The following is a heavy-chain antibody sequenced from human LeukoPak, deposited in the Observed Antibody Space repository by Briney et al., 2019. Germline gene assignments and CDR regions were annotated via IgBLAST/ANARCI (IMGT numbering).Heavy chain of an antibody. CDR1: GYTLTELS. D-gene: IGHD6-13*01. CDR3: ATCKEQQRHYYYYGMDV. Sequence: ASVKVSCKVSGYTLTELSMHWVRQAPGKGLEWMGGFDPEDGETIYAQKFQGRVTMTEDTPTDTAYMELSSLRSEDTAVYYCATCKEQQRHYYYYGMDVWGQGTTVTVSS. CDR2: FDPEDGET. J-gene: IGHJ6*02. V-gene: IGHV1-24*01.